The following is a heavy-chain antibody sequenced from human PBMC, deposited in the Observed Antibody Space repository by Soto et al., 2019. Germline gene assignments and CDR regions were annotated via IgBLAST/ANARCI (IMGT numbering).Heavy chain of an antibody. CDR1: GFTFDTYA. CDR2: ISWNSNSI. Sequence: EVQLVESGGGLVQPGRSLRLSCAASGFTFDTYAMHWVRQAPGRGLEWVSGISWNSNSIGFADSVKGRITISRDNAKNSLYLQMKSLRAEDTAMYYCAKDGCSSIACPGAAFDIWGQGTMVTVSS. D-gene: IGHD2-2*01. V-gene: IGHV3-9*01. CDR3: AKDGCSSIACPGAAFDI. J-gene: IGHJ3*02.